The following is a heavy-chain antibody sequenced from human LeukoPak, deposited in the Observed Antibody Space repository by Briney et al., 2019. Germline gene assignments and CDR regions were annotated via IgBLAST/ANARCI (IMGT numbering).Heavy chain of an antibody. CDR1: GYSISSGYY. V-gene: IGHV4-38-2*02. CDR3: ARPLSYYSDTSGDDAFDI. Sequence: SETLSLTCTVSGYSISSGYYWGWSRQPPGKGLEWIGNIYHSGSTYYNPSLKSRVTISVDTSNNQFSLKLSSVTAADTAVYYCARPLSYYSDTSGDDAFDIWGQGTMVTVSS. D-gene: IGHD3-22*01. CDR2: IYHSGST. J-gene: IGHJ3*02.